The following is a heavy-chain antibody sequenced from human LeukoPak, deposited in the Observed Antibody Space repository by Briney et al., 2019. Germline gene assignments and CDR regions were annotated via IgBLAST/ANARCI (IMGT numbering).Heavy chain of an antibody. CDR1: GFTFSSYA. J-gene: IGHJ4*02. Sequence: DPGGSLRLSCAASGFTFSSYAMSWVRQAPGKGLEWVSAISGSGGRTYYADSVKGRFTISRDNSKNTLYLQMNSLRAEDTAVYYCAKDPTLDSEFDYWGQGTLVTVSS. D-gene: IGHD3-9*01. CDR2: ISGSGGRT. CDR3: AKDPTLDSEFDY. V-gene: IGHV3-23*01.